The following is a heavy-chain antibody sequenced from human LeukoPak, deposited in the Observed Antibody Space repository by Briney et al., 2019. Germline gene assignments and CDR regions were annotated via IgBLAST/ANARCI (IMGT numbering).Heavy chain of an antibody. J-gene: IGHJ4*02. D-gene: IGHD6-13*01. V-gene: IGHV4-59*08. CDR2: IHYSGVT. CDR3: ARQNPAAAGQGLDY. Sequence: PSETLSLTCSVSGGSITGYYWSWIRQPPGKGLEWIGYIHYSGVTNHSPSLKGRVTISVDTSKNQFSLNLSSVTATDTAVYYCARQNPAAAGQGLDYWGQGALVTVSS. CDR1: GGSITGYY.